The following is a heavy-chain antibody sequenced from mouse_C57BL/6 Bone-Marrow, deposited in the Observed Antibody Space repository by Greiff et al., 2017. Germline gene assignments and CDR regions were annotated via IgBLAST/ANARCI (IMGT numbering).Heavy chain of an antibody. Sequence: EVQGVESGGGLVQSGRSLRLSCATSGFTFSDFYMEWVRQAPGKGLEWIAASRNKANDYTTEYSASVKGRFIVSRDTSQSILYLQMNALRAEDTAIYYCARDYYYGSSYWYFDVWGTGTTVTVSS. CDR3: ARDYYYGSSYWYFDV. CDR1: GFTFSDFY. V-gene: IGHV7-1*01. J-gene: IGHJ1*03. CDR2: SRNKANDYTT. D-gene: IGHD1-1*01.